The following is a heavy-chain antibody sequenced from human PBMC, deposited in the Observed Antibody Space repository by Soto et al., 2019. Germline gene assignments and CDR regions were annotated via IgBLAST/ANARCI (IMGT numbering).Heavy chain of an antibody. V-gene: IGHV3-53*01. Sequence: GSLRLSCAAFGLTISGKKYVAWVRQAPGKGLEWVSGLYGVDGSFYADSVRGRFTTSSDSSKTTVYLQMNDLRPDDTAVYYCATWHEREHAYDVWGQGTTVTVSS. D-gene: IGHD1-1*01. CDR2: LYGVDGS. CDR3: ATWHEREHAYDV. CDR1: GLTISGKKY. J-gene: IGHJ3*01.